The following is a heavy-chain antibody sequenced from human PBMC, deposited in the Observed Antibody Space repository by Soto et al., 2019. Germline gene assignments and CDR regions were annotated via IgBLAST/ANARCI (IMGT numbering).Heavy chain of an antibody. Sequence: PGGSLRLSCAASGFTFSNYGMHWVRQAPGKGLEWVAIISYDGDNEYYADSVRGRFTISRDNSKNTLYLQTSSLRHEDTAVYYCARDMSSIAAAGTDNGPFDYWGQGTLVTVSS. CDR1: GFTFSNYG. J-gene: IGHJ4*02. CDR3: ARDMSSIAAAGTDNGPFDY. V-gene: IGHV3-30*03. D-gene: IGHD6-13*01. CDR2: ISYDGDNE.